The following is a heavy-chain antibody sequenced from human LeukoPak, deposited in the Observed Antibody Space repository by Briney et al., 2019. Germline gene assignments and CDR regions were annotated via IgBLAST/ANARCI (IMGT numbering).Heavy chain of an antibody. Sequence: PGGSLRLSCAASGFTFSRYSMHWVRQAPGKGLEWVAVISFDGSTKYYADSVKGRFAISRDNSKNTLFLQVNSLRDEDTALYFCARGLGMVRGIILDYWGQGTLVTVSS. D-gene: IGHD3-10*01. V-gene: IGHV3-30*09. CDR1: GFTFSRYS. CDR2: ISFDGSTK. CDR3: ARGLGMVRGIILDY. J-gene: IGHJ4*02.